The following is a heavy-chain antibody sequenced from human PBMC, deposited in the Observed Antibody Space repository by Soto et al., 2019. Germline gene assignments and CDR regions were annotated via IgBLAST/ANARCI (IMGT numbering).Heavy chain of an antibody. Sequence: ASVKVSCKASGYTFTSYCISWVRQAPGQGLEWMGWISAYNGNTNYAQKLQGRVTMTTDTSTSTAYMELRSLRSDDTAVYYCARLVSASSGSLNWFDPWGQGTLVTVPQ. V-gene: IGHV1-18*01. J-gene: IGHJ5*02. D-gene: IGHD1-26*01. CDR1: GYTFTSYC. CDR3: ARLVSASSGSLNWFDP. CDR2: ISAYNGNT.